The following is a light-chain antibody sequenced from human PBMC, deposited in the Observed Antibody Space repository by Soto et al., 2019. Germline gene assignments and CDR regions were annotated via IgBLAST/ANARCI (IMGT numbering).Light chain of an antibody. Sequence: EIVMTQSPGTLSVSPGERATLSCRAGQGVTTNFAWYQQKSGQSHRLXIYGAYSRATGIPDRFSGSGSGTDFTLTIRRLEPEDFAVYYCKQYGSSLITFGQGTRLEIK. J-gene: IGKJ5*01. CDR1: QGVTTN. CDR3: KQYGSSLIT. V-gene: IGKV3-20*01. CDR2: GAY.